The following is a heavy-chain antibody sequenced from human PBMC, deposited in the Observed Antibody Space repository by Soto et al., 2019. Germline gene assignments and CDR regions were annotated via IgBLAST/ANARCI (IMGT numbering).Heavy chain of an antibody. Sequence: SETLSLTCTVSGGSISSYYWSWIRQPPGKGLEWIGYIYYSGSTNYNPSLKSRVTISVDTSKNQFSLKLSSVTAADTAVYYCARESYSYGYFPGDHYYYMDVWGKGTTVTVSS. J-gene: IGHJ6*03. D-gene: IGHD5-18*01. CDR3: ARESYSYGYFPGDHYYYMDV. CDR2: IYYSGST. CDR1: GGSISSYY. V-gene: IGHV4-59*01.